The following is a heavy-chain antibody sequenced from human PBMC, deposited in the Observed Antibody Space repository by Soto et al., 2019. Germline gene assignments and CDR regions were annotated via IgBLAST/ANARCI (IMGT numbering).Heavy chain of an antibody. Sequence: TLSLTCTVSGGSISSGDYYWSWIRQHPGKGLEWIGYIYYSGSTYYNPSLKSRVTISVDTSKNQFSLKLNSVTAADTAVYYCARWWSGSRQGFDPWGQGTLVTVS. CDR1: GGSISSGDYY. D-gene: IGHD3-3*01. V-gene: IGHV4-31*03. J-gene: IGHJ5*02. CDR3: ARWWSGSRQGFDP. CDR2: IYYSGST.